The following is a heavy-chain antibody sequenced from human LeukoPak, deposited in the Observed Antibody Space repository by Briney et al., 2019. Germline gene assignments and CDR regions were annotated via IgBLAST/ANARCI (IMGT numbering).Heavy chain of an antibody. D-gene: IGHD6-13*01. Sequence: SETLSLTCTVSGGSISSGTYYWSWIRQPPGKGLEWIGYIYYSGSTNYNPSLKSRVTISVDTSKNQFSLKLSSVTAADTAVYYCARSYSSSWYFSNWFDPWGQGTLVTVSS. CDR1: GGSISSGTYY. CDR3: ARSYSSSWYFSNWFDP. CDR2: IYYSGST. J-gene: IGHJ5*02. V-gene: IGHV4-61*01.